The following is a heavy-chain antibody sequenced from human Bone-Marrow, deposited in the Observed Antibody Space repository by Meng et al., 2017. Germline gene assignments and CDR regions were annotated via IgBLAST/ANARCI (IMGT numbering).Heavy chain of an antibody. CDR2: ISWDGGST. Sequence: GESLKISCAASGFTFDDYTMHWVRQTPGKGLEGVSLISWDGGSTYYADSVKGRFTISRDNSKNSLYLQMNSLRTEDTALYYCAKDGGYSSSWYGDYYYGMDVWGQGTTVTVSS. CDR1: GFTFDDYT. J-gene: IGHJ6*02. V-gene: IGHV3-43*01. CDR3: AKDGGYSSSWYGDYYYGMDV. D-gene: IGHD6-13*01.